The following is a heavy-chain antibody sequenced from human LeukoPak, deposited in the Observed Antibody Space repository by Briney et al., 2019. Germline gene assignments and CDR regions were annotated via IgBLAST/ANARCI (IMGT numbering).Heavy chain of an antibody. J-gene: IGHJ4*02. D-gene: IGHD2-2*01. CDR1: GYTFSSYA. CDR3: ARDTQYQLLDI. Sequence: ASVKVSCKASGYTFSSYAISWVRQAPGQGLEWMGGIIPIFGTANYAQKFQGRVTITADESTSTAYMELSSLRSEDTAVYYCARDTQYQLLDIWGQGTLVTVSS. V-gene: IGHV1-69*13. CDR2: IIPIFGTA.